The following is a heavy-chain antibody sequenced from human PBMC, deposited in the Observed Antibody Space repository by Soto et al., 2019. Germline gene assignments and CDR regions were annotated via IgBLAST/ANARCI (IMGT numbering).Heavy chain of an antibody. V-gene: IGHV1-8*01. D-gene: IGHD1-26*01. Sequence: ASVKVYCKASGYTFTSYDMNWVRQATGQGLEWMGWMNPNSGNTGYAQKFQGRVTMTRNTSISTAYMELSSLRSEDTAVYYCARGETGYYGPDYWGQGTLVTVSS. CDR1: GYTFTSYD. CDR3: ARGETGYYGPDY. CDR2: MNPNSGNT. J-gene: IGHJ4*02.